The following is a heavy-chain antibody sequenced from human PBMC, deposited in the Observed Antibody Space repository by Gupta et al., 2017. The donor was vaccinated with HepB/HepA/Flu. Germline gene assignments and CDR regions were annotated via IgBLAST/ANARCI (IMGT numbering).Heavy chain of an antibody. CDR2: LYSDGRA. CDR1: GGISGRGYY. Sequence: QVYLQESGPRVVKPSETLSLTCNVSGGISGRGYYWGWIRQPPGKGLEWIGSLYSDGRAYSNPSLKSRVTLSLDTSKYHFSLRLHAVTAADTSVYYCTRRTVLGIATTVDYWGQGTLVTVST. V-gene: IGHV4-39*02. CDR3: TRRTVLGIATTVDY. J-gene: IGHJ4*02. D-gene: IGHD3-10*02.